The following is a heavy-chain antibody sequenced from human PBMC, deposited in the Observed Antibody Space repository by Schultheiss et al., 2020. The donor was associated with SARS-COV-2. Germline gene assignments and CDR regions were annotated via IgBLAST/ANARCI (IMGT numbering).Heavy chain of an antibody. CDR3: ARAPSYSSSWQFDFDY. V-gene: IGHV4-4*02. J-gene: IGHJ4*02. D-gene: IGHD6-13*01. CDR2: IYYSGST. CDR1: GGSISSSNW. Sequence: SETLSLTCAVSGGSISSSNWWSWVRQPPGKGLEWIGYIYYSGSTYYNPSLKSRVTISVDTSKNQFSLKLSSVTAADTAVYYCARAPSYSSSWQFDFDYWGQGTLVTVSS.